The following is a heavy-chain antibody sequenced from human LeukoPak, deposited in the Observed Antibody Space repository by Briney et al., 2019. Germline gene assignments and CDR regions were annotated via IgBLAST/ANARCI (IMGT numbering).Heavy chain of an antibody. CDR3: AREAFYSSGWFSLFGF. CDR1: GFTVSSNY. J-gene: IGHJ4*02. D-gene: IGHD6-19*01. V-gene: IGHV3-53*01. Sequence: GGSLRLSCAASGFTVSSNYMSWVRQAPGKGLEWVSVIYSGGSTYYADSVKGRFTISRDNSKNTLYLQMNSLRADDTAVYYCAREAFYSSGWFSLFGFWGQGTLVTVSS. CDR2: IYSGGST.